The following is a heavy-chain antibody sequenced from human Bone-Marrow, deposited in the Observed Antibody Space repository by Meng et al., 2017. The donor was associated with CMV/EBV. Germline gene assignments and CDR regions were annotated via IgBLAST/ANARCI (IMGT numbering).Heavy chain of an antibody. Sequence: GESLKISCAASGFTFSSYEMNWVRQAPGKGLEWVSYISSSGSTIYYADSVKGRFTISRDNAKNSLYLQMNSLRAEDTAVYYCARALDIVVVPTRLGLDYWDQGTLVTVSS. CDR1: GFTFSSYE. CDR3: ARALDIVVVPTRLGLDY. V-gene: IGHV3-48*03. D-gene: IGHD2-2*03. CDR2: ISSSGSTI. J-gene: IGHJ4*02.